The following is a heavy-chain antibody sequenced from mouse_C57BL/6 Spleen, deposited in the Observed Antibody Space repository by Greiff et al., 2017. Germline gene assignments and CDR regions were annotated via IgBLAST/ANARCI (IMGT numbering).Heavy chain of an antibody. D-gene: IGHD2-2*01. J-gene: IGHJ3*01. CDR1: GYTFTSYW. CDR2: IHPSDSDT. Sequence: QVHVKQSGAELVKPGASVKVSCKASGYTFTSYWMHWVKQRPGQGLEWIGRIHPSDSDTNYNQKFKGKATLTVDKSSSTAYMQLSSLTSEDSAVYYCAIPSTMVTSWFAYWGQGTLVTVSA. CDR3: AIPSTMVTSWFAY. V-gene: IGHV1-74*01.